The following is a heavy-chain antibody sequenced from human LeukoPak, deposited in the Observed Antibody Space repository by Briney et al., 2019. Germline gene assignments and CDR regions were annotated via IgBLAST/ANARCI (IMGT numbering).Heavy chain of an antibody. CDR2: INPNSGGT. Sequence: ASVKVSCKASGYTFTGYYMHWMRQAPGQGLEWMGWINPNSGGTNYAQKFQGRVAMTRDTSISTAYMELSRLRSDDTAVYYCARAQLKLLWFGELLSFDYWGQGTLVTVSS. D-gene: IGHD3-10*01. CDR1: GYTFTGYY. J-gene: IGHJ4*02. CDR3: ARAQLKLLWFGELLSFDY. V-gene: IGHV1-2*02.